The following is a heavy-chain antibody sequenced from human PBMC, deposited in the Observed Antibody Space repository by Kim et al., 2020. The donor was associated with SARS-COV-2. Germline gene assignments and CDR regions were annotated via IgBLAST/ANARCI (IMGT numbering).Heavy chain of an antibody. CDR3: ARARFDP. CDR2: INGDGHSI. Sequence: GGSLRLSCAASGFTFTAYSMHWVRQAPGKGLVWVSRINGDGHSITYADSVKGRFTISKDDAETTLYLQMNSLRAEDTGVYYCARARFDPWGQGTLVTVSS. CDR1: GFTFTAYS. J-gene: IGHJ5*02. V-gene: IGHV3-74*03.